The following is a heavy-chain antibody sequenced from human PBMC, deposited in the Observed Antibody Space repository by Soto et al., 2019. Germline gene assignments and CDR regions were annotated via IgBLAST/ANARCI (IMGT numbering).Heavy chain of an antibody. V-gene: IGHV3-48*03. D-gene: IGHD1-1*01. J-gene: IGHJ4*02. CDR2: IRASDNSI. Sequence: LRLSCAASGVTFKTSEVHWVRQAPGKGLEWLSFIRASDNSIYYADSVEGRFTISGDNAKNSVSLQMNSLTVEDTAIYYCASSGWGASGTPYLDFWGQGTLVTVSS. CDR3: ASSGWGASGTPYLDF. CDR1: GVTFKTSE.